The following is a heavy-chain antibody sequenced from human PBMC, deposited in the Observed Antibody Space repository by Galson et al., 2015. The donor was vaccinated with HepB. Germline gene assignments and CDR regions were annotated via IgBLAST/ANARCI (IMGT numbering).Heavy chain of an antibody. CDR1: GLTPNRYN. V-gene: IGHV3-21*01. CDR3: ARDSHCGGYVCYFDY. D-gene: IGHD2-21*01. Sequence: SLILSCAASGLTPNRYNMNWVRQAPGKGLEWGSSMSSGSSCIYYAESVKGRFTISRDNAKNSLYLQMNSLRAEDTAVYYCARDSHCGGYVCYFDYWGQGTLVTVSS. J-gene: IGHJ4*02. CDR2: MSSGSSCI.